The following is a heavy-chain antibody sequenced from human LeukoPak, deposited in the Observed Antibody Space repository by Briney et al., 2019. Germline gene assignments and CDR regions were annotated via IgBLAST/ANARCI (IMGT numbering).Heavy chain of an antibody. V-gene: IGHV3-9*01. Sequence: ARSLRLSCAASGCTFDDYDMHWVRQAPGKGLEWVSGISWNSGSIGYADSVKGRFTISRDNAKNSLYLQMNSLRAEDTALYYCAKDRGVVVPAALGDWGQGTLVTVSS. CDR1: GCTFDDYD. J-gene: IGHJ4*02. CDR2: ISWNSGSI. CDR3: AKDRGVVVPAALGD. D-gene: IGHD2-2*01.